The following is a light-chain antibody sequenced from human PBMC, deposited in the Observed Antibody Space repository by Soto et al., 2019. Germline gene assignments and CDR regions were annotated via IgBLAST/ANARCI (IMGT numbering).Light chain of an antibody. CDR1: HSVGRN. V-gene: IGKV3-15*01. J-gene: IGKJ1*01. CDR3: QQYNNWPQWT. Sequence: EILMTQSPATLSVSPGERATLSCRASHSVGRNLAWYQQKPGQTPRLLIYGASARATGTPARFSGSGSGTEYTLTISSVQSEDFAVYYCQQYNNWPQWTFGQGTKVESK. CDR2: GAS.